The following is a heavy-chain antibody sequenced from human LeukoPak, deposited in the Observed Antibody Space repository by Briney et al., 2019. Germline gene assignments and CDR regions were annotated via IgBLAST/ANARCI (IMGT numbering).Heavy chain of an antibody. J-gene: IGHJ6*02. Sequence: PGGSLRLSCAASGFTFSSYGMHWVRQAPGKGLEWVAVIWYDGSNKYYADSVKGRFTISRDNSKNTLYLQMNSLRAEDTAVYYCARVSRKKYYYDSSGYYYPGDYYYGMGVWGQGTTVTVSS. CDR2: IWYDGSNK. V-gene: IGHV3-33*01. CDR3: ARVSRKKYYYDSSGYYYPGDYYYGMGV. D-gene: IGHD3-22*01. CDR1: GFTFSSYG.